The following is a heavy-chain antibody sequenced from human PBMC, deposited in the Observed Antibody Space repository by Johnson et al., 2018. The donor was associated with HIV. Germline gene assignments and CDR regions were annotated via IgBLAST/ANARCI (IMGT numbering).Heavy chain of an antibody. CDR3: ARDRTGGSYPRACDI. Sequence: VQLVESGGGLVQPGGSLRLSCAASGFTFDDYGMSWVRQAPGKGLEWVSGINWNGGSTGYADSVKGRFTISRDNAKNSLYLQMNSLRAEDTALYYCARDRTGGSYPRACDIWGQGTMVTVSS. CDR1: GFTFDDYG. D-gene: IGHD1-26*01. J-gene: IGHJ3*02. CDR2: INWNGGST. V-gene: IGHV3-20*04.